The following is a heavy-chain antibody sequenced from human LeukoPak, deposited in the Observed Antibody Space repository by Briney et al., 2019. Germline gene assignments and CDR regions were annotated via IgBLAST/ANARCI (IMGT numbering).Heavy chain of an antibody. J-gene: IGHJ4*02. CDR1: GFTFSQYW. Sequence: GGSLRLSCAASGFTFSQYWMSWVRQSPEKGLELVALINQDGSHKYYVDSLGGRLSVSRDNAKNSVYLQMDSLRAEDTGFYYCARAGDYYFHYWGQGTLVTVSS. CDR2: INQDGSHK. V-gene: IGHV3-7*01. D-gene: IGHD4-17*01. CDR3: ARAGDYYFHY.